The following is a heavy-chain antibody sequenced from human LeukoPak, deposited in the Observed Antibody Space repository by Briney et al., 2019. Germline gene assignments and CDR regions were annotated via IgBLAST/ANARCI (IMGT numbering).Heavy chain of an antibody. CDR2: IKQDGSER. V-gene: IGHV3-7*01. CDR3: ARAGSHWHYVY. J-gene: IGHJ4*02. D-gene: IGHD3-10*01. CDR1: GFTFNGFS. Sequence: GGSLRLSCAASGFTFNGFSMSWVRQSPTKGLEWVANIKQDGSERYYVDSVKGRFTISRDNAKNSLSLQMNNLRVEDTAVYYCARAGSHWHYVYWGQGTVVTVSS.